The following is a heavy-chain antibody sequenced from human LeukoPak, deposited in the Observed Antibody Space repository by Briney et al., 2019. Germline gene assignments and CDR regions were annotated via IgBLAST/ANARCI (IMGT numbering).Heavy chain of an antibody. D-gene: IGHD5-18*01. CDR2: IIPIFGTA. CDR3: ARVSYSYGPRGDFDY. V-gene: IGHV1-69*13. Sequence: ASVKVSCKASGGTFSSYAISWVRQAPGQGLEWMGGIIPIFGTANYAQKFQGRVTITADESMSTAYMELSSLRSEDTAVYYCARVSYSYGPRGDFDYWGQGTLVTVSS. J-gene: IGHJ4*02. CDR1: GGTFSSYA.